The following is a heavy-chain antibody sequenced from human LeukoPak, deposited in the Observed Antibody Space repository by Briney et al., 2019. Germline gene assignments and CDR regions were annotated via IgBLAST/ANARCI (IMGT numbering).Heavy chain of an antibody. CDR2: ISSSSSYI. D-gene: IGHD2-15*01. Sequence: GGSLRLSCAASGFTFSSYSMTRVRQAPGKGLEWVSSISSSSSYIYYADSVKGRFTISRDNAKNSLYLQMNSLRAEDTAVYYCASPDIVVVVADPLLPDNGMDVWGQGTTVTVSS. CDR1: GFTFSSYS. J-gene: IGHJ6*02. V-gene: IGHV3-21*01. CDR3: ASPDIVVVVADPLLPDNGMDV.